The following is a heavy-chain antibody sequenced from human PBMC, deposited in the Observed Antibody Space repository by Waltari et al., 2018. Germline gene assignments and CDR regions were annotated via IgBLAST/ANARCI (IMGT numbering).Heavy chain of an antibody. CDR1: GGSISSYY. V-gene: IGHV4-4*07. D-gene: IGHD3-22*01. J-gene: IGHJ3*02. CDR3: ARGFSGSLRPIDAFDI. Sequence: QVQLQESGPGLVKPSETLSLTCTVSGGSISSYYWSWIRQPAGKGLEWIGRIYTSGSTNYNPSLKSRVTMLVDTSKNQFSLKLSSVTAADTAVYYCARGFSGSLRPIDAFDISGQGTMVTVSS. CDR2: IYTSGST.